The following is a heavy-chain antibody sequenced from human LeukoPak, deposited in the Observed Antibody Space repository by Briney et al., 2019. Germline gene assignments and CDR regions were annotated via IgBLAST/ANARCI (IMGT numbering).Heavy chain of an antibody. CDR3: ASSYCSGGSCYSGDAFDI. J-gene: IGHJ3*02. Sequence: SETLSLTCAVSGYSISGGYYWGWIRQPPGKGLEWIGSIYHSGSTYYNPSPKSRVTISVDTSKNQFSLKLSSVTAADTAVYYCASSYCSGGSCYSGDAFDIWGQGTMVTVSS. CDR1: GYSISGGYY. CDR2: IYHSGST. D-gene: IGHD2-15*01. V-gene: IGHV4-38-2*01.